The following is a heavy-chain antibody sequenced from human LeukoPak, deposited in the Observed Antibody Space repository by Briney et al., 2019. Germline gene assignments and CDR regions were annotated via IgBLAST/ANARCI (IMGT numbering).Heavy chain of an antibody. CDR1: GFTFSSFD. J-gene: IGHJ4*02. D-gene: IGHD6-25*01. CDR3: ARARHSSGWRGTYFDY. CDR2: IAIAGDT. Sequence: PGGSLRLSCAASGFTFSSFDMHWVRQAPGKGLEWVPGIAIAGDTYYPASVKGRFTISRENAKNSLYLQMNSLRAGDTAVYYCARARHSSGWRGTYFDYWGQGTLVTVSS. V-gene: IGHV3-13*01.